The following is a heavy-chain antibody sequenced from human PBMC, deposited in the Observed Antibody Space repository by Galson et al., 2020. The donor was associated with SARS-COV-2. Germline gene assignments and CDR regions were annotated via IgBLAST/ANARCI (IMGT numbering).Heavy chain of an antibody. CDR3: ARLVTAAAIGGNWFDP. D-gene: IGHD2-2*01. CDR2: IYYSGGT. Sequence: SETLSLTCTVSGGSISSSRYYWGWIRQPPGKGLEWIGTIYYSGGTYYNPSLKSRVTISVDTSKNQFSLKLSSVTAADTAVYYCARLVTAAAIGGNWFDPWGQGTVVTVSS. V-gene: IGHV4-39*01. J-gene: IGHJ5*02. CDR1: GGSISSSRYY.